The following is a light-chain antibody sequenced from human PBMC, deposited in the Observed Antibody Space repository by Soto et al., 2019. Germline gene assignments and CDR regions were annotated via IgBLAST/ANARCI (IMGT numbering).Light chain of an antibody. Sequence: DIQMTQSPSSVSASVGDRVTITCRASQDINKWLAWYQQKPGLAPNLVIYTASRLHGGGPSRFSGSGSGTDFTLTISSLQPEDFATYYRQQANSFPITFGQGTRLEIK. V-gene: IGKV1-12*01. J-gene: IGKJ5*01. CDR2: TAS. CDR1: QDINKW. CDR3: QQANSFPIT.